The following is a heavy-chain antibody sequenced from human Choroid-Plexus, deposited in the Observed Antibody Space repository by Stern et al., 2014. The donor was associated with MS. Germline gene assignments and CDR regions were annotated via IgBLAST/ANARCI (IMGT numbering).Heavy chain of an antibody. V-gene: IGHV3-30*18. CDR1: GFTFGSCA. D-gene: IGHD2-8*01. J-gene: IGHJ5*02. Sequence: VQLVQSGGGVVQPGRPLRLSCAASGFTFGSCAMHWVRQAPGKGLEWVAGVSYDGSNKYYADSVKGRFTVSRDNSQNTLYMQMSSLRAEDTAVYYCAKDRQYLTYFFDHWGHGSLVTVSS. CDR3: AKDRQYLTYFFDH. CDR2: VSYDGSNK.